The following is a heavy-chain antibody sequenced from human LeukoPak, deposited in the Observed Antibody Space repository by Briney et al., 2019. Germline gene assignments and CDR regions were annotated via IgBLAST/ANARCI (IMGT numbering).Heavy chain of an antibody. CDR1: GGSISSYY. CDR3: AGRLWRRDGYNLSAFDI. D-gene: IGHD5-24*01. CDR2: IYYSGST. Sequence: SETLSLTCTVSGGSISSYYWNWIRKPPGKGLEWIGYIYYSGSTNYNPSLKSRVTISVDTSKNQFSLKLSSVTAVDTAVYYCAGRLWRRDGYNLSAFDIWGQGTMVTVSS. J-gene: IGHJ3*02. V-gene: IGHV4-59*01.